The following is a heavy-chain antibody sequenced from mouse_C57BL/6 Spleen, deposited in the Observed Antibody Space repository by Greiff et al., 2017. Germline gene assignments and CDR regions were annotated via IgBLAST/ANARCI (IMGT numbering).Heavy chain of an antibody. Sequence: QVQLQQPGAELVKPGASVKLSCKASGYTFTTYWMHWVKQRPGRSLEWIGRLDPYSDGTKYNEKFKSKATLTVDKPSSTDYMQLSSMTSEDSAVYDCARRAYGSIPYYFDYWGQGTTLTVSS. CDR1: GYTFTTYW. D-gene: IGHD1-1*01. J-gene: IGHJ2*01. V-gene: IGHV1-72*01. CDR2: LDPYSDGT. CDR3: ARRAYGSIPYYFDY.